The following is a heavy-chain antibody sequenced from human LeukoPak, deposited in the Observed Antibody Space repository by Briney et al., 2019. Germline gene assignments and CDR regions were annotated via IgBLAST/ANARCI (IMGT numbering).Heavy chain of an antibody. Sequence: GGSLILSCAASGFTFSSYWMSWVRQAPGKGLERVANIKQDGSEKYYVDSVKGRFTISRDNAKNSLYLQMNSLRAEDTAVYYCATLSVMGDYWGQGTLVTVSS. V-gene: IGHV3-7*01. CDR3: ATLSVMGDY. CDR2: IKQDGSEK. CDR1: GFTFSSYW. J-gene: IGHJ4*02. D-gene: IGHD2-8*01.